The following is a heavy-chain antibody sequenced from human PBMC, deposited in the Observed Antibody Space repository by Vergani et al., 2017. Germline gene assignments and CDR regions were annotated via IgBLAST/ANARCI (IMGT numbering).Heavy chain of an antibody. V-gene: IGHV3-30*01. CDR1: GFTFSSYA. Sequence: QVQLVESGGGVVQPGRSLRLSCAASGFTFSSYAMHWVRQAPGKGLEWVAVISYDGSNKYYADSVKGRFTISRDNSKNTLYLQMNSLRAEDTAVYYCATDIVVVPAAIKMGGVDYWGQGTLVTVSS. CDR3: ATDIVVVPAAIKMGGVDY. J-gene: IGHJ4*02. D-gene: IGHD2-2*01. CDR2: ISYDGSNK.